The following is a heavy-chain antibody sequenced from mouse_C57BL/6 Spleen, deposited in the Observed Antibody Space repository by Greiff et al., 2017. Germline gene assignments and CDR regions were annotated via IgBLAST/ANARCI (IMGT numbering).Heavy chain of an antibody. CDR1: GFTFSSYA. Sequence: EVKVIESGAGLVKPGGSLKFSCAASGFTFSSYAMSWVRQTPEQRLEWVAYISRGGDYIYYADTVKGRFTISRDNARNTLYLQMSSLKSEDTAMYYCTRDGYYGKFDYWGQGTTLTVSA. V-gene: IGHV5-9-1*02. CDR2: ISRGGDYI. D-gene: IGHD2-3*01. CDR3: TRDGYYGKFDY. J-gene: IGHJ2*01.